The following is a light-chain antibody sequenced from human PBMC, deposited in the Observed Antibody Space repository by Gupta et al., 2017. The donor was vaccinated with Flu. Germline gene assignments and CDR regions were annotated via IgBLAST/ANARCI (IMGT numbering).Light chain of an antibody. CDR2: DAS. J-gene: IGKJ1*01. V-gene: IGKV1-39*01. CDR3: QQSYTTRT. Sequence: LMYDASTLQSGDPSRFSGSGSETEFTLTISRRQQEDFAVYYCQQSYTTRTFGQGTKVDIK.